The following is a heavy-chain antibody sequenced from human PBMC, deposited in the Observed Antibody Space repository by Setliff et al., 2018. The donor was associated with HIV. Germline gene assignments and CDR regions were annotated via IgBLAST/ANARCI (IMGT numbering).Heavy chain of an antibody. J-gene: IGHJ4*02. CDR1: GFTFSNAW. Sequence: GSLRLSCAASGFTFSNAWMNWVRQAPGKGLEWVTFIRYDGSDIHYADSVKGRFTISRDNSKNTLYLQMDSLRAEDTAVYYCVRDQNTPSRCRSKTCINPGDYWGLGTLVTVSS. V-gene: IGHV3-30*02. CDR2: IRYDGSDI. D-gene: IGHD2-2*01. CDR3: VRDQNTPSRCRSKTCINPGDY.